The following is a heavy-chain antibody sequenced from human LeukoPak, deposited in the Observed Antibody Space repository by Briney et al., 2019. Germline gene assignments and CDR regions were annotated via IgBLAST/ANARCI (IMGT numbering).Heavy chain of an antibody. V-gene: IGHV3-23*01. J-gene: IGHJ4*02. D-gene: IGHD3-22*01. CDR2: ISGSGGTA. CDR3: AKKGYYDGSGYYMYYFDH. Sequence: GGSLRLSCAASGLTFSIYAMSWVRQAPGKGLEWVSAISGSGGTAYYADSVKGRFTISRDNSKNTLYLQMNSLRAEDTAVYYCAKKGYYDGSGYYMYYFDHWGQGTLVTVSS. CDR1: GLTFSIYA.